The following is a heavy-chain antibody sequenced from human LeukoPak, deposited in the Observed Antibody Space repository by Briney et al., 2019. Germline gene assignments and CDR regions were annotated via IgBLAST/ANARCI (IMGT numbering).Heavy chain of an antibody. CDR1: GGSFSGYY. D-gene: IGHD2-15*01. CDR2: INHSGST. CDR3: ARVVGWRYCSGGSCHGRFDP. V-gene: IGHV4-34*01. J-gene: IGHJ5*02. Sequence: KPSETLSLTCAVYGGSFSGYYRSWIRQPPGKGLEWIGEINHSGSTNYNPSLKSRVTISVDTSKNQFSLKLSSVTAADTAVYYCARVVGWRYCSGGSCHGRFDPWGQGTLVTVSS.